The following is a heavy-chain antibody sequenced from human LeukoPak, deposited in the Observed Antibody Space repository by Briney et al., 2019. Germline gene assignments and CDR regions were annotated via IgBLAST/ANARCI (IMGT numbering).Heavy chain of an antibody. CDR2: INPGGGGT. CDR1: GYTFTSYY. J-gene: IGHJ4*02. D-gene: IGHD6-13*01. V-gene: IGHV1-46*01. Sequence: GASVKVSCKASGYTFTSYYMHWVRQAPGQGLERMGIINPGGGGTSYAQKFQGRVTMTRDTSTSTLYMELSSLTSEDTAVYYCARDRLAASWYAFDYWGQGTLVTVSS. CDR3: ARDRLAASWYAFDY.